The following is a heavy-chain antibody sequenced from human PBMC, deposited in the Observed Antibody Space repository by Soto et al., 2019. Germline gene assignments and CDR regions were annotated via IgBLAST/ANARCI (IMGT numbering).Heavy chain of an antibody. J-gene: IGHJ6*02. CDR1: GYMFTNYF. V-gene: IGHV1-46*01. CDR3: ARDGSVVLGPADMHVDQYGMDL. D-gene: IGHD2-2*01. CDR2: LNPRVGST. Sequence: QVQLVQSGAEVKQPGASVKISCTSSGYMFTNYFIHWVRLVPGQGLRCIGVLNPRVGSTRSAQRFRGRVTMTRDTLGITLSMEVRSRGLEDTGVYFCARDGSVVLGPADMHVDQYGMDLWGQGSTVTVS.